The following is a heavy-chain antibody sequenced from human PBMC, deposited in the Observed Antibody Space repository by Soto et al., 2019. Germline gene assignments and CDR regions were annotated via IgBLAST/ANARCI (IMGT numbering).Heavy chain of an antibody. Sequence: SETLSLTCSLSGGSISSSDHFWGWIRQTPGKGLEWIGSVYYTETTYYSPSLKSPVTISVETSRNTFSLKVNSVTAADTGIYYCARQRVLSTNMFITSFDPWGQGTLVTVSS. CDR1: GGSISSSDHF. V-gene: IGHV4-39*01. CDR3: ARQRVLSTNMFITSFDP. D-gene: IGHD3-10*02. J-gene: IGHJ5*02. CDR2: VYYTETT.